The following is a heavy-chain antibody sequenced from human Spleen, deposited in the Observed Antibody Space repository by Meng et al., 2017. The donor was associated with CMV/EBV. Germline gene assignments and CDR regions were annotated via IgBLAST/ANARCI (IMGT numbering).Heavy chain of an antibody. CDR2: ISSSSSYI. V-gene: IGHV3-21*01. D-gene: IGHD1-14*01. CDR3: AKPEHYGLDV. Sequence: GESLKISCAASGFAFDNYGMNWVRQAPGKGLEWVSSISSSSSYIYCADLVKGRFTISRDNAKNSLYLQMNSLRAEDTAVYYCAKPEHYGLDVWGQGTTVTVSS. CDR1: GFAFDNYG. J-gene: IGHJ6*02.